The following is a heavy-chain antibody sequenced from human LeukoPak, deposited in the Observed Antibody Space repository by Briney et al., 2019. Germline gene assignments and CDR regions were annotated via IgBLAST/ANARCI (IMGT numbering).Heavy chain of an antibody. Sequence: GESLKISCKGSGYSFTSYWIGWVRQMPGKGLGWMGIIYPGDSDTRYSPSFQGQVTISADKSINTAYLQWSSLKASDTAMYYCARPTYSYGRYDAFDIWGQGTMVTVSS. CDR2: IYPGDSDT. D-gene: IGHD5-18*01. CDR3: ARPTYSYGRYDAFDI. V-gene: IGHV5-51*01. CDR1: GYSFTSYW. J-gene: IGHJ3*02.